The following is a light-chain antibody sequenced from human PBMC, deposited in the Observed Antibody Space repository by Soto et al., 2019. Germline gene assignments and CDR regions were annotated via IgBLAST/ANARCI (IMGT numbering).Light chain of an antibody. V-gene: IGLV1-47*01. Sequence: QSALTHTPSASGTPGQRVTISCSGSSSNIGSHFVYWYQQLPGTAPKLLIYRNNQRPSGVPDRFSGSKSGTSASLAISGLRSEDEADYYCAAWDDSLSGLCVFGTGTKV. CDR3: AAWDDSLSGLCV. CDR1: SSNIGSHF. CDR2: RNN. J-gene: IGLJ1*01.